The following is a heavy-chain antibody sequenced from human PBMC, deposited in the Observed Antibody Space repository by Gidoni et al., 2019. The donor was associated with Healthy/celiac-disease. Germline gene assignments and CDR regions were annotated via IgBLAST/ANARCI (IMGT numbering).Heavy chain of an antibody. V-gene: IGHV4-34*01. CDR3: ARGVKVVPAAVYYYYYGMDV. Sequence: QVQLQQWGAGLLKPSETMSLTCAVYGGSFSGYYWSWIRQPPGKGLELIGEINHSGSTNYNPSLKSRVTISVDTSKNQFSLKLSSVTAADTAVYYCARGVKVVPAAVYYYYYGMDVWGQGTTVTVSS. J-gene: IGHJ6*02. CDR2: INHSGST. CDR1: GGSFSGYY. D-gene: IGHD2-2*01.